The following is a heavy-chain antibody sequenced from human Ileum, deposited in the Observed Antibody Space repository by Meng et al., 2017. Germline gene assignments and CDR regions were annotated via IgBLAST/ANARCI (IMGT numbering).Heavy chain of an antibody. V-gene: IGHV4-30-4*01. J-gene: IGHJ4*02. CDR1: GGSFSSDNYY. D-gene: IGHD3-10*01. Sequence: QVQLQESGPGLVKPSQTLSLTCSVSGGSFSSDNYYWTWIRQTPGKGLEWIGLTYYNGSPFYNPSLRSRVTISVDTSKDQFSLKLTSVTAADTAVYYCARERHHYYGSGSFDYWGQGILVTVSS. CDR3: ARERHHYYGSGSFDY. CDR2: TYYNGSP.